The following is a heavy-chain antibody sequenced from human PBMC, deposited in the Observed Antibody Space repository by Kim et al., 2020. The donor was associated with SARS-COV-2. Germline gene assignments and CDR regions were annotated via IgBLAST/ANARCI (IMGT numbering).Heavy chain of an antibody. Sequence: SETLSLTCSVSGGSLSGFYWSWIRQSPGKGLEWIGEINHSGNTYYNPSLKSRVTFSVDTSKNEFSLRLTSVTAADTAVFYCARRSRAVAMDVWGKGTSVTVSS. V-gene: IGHV4-34*01. D-gene: IGHD6-19*01. J-gene: IGHJ6*04. CDR2: INHSGNT. CDR1: GGSLSGFY. CDR3: ARRSRAVAMDV.